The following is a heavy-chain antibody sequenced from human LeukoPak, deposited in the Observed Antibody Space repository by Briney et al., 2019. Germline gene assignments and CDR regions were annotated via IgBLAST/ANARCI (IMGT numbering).Heavy chain of an antibody. D-gene: IGHD5-18*01. J-gene: IGHJ4*02. CDR1: GFDFNVYA. CDR3: AKGGPLGDTNRFDH. CDR2: LAYDGTNQ. V-gene: IGHV3-30*04. Sequence: GGSLTLSCVTSGFDFNVYAMHWVRHSPGKGLEWVALLAYDGTNQYYSDFVKGRFTISRDNSKNTVFLQMNSLRPQDTAIYYCAKGGPLGDTNRFDHWGQGTLVTVSS.